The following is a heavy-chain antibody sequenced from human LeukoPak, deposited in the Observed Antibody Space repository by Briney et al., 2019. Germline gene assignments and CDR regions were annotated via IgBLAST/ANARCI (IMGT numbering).Heavy chain of an antibody. Sequence: GASLRLSCEVFEFAVSTYSMHWVRQTPGQGLVWVSRLNSDGISTDYADSVRGRFSISRDNAKNTFYMYMDSLRAEDTAVYYCARAGFYNGYDYWGQGTLVTVSS. V-gene: IGHV3-74*01. J-gene: IGHJ4*02. CDR3: ARAGFYNGYDY. CDR2: LNSDGIST. D-gene: IGHD5-18*01. CDR1: EFAVSTYS.